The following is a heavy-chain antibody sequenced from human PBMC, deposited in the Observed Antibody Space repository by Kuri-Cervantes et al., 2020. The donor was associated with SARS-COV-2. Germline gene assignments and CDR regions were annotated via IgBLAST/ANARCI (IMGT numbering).Heavy chain of an antibody. CDR1: GFTFSSYW. CDR2: IKQDGSEK. J-gene: IGHJ6*03. V-gene: IGHV3-7*03. Sequence: GSLRLSCAASGFTFSSYWMSWVRQAPGKGLEWVANIKQDGSEKYYVDSVKGRFTISRDNAKNSLYLQMNSLRAEDTAVYYCAKSYSQAGRLSGYNYYYDMDVWGKGTTVTVSS. D-gene: IGHD1-26*01. CDR3: AKSYSQAGRLSGYNYYYDMDV.